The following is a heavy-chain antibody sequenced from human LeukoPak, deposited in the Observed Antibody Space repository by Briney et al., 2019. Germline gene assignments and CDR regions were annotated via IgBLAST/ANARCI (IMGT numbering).Heavy chain of an antibody. Sequence: PSETLSLTCAVSGYSISSGYYWGWIRQPPGKGLEWIGSIYHSGSTYYNPSLKSRVTISVDTSKNQFSLELSSVTAADTAVYYCASQDGYNYDDWFDPWGQGTLVTVSS. CDR3: ASQDGYNYDDWFDP. CDR2: IYHSGST. J-gene: IGHJ5*02. CDR1: GYSISSGYY. D-gene: IGHD5-24*01. V-gene: IGHV4-38-2*01.